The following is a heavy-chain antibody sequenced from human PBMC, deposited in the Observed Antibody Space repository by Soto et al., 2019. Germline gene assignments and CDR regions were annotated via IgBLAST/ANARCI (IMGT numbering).Heavy chain of an antibody. Sequence: SETLSLTCTVSGGSISSGDYYWSWIRQPPGKGLEWIGYIYYSGSTYYNPSLKSRVTISVDTSKNQFSLKLSSVTAADTAVYYCARDRINIVVVPAATVVGWFDPWGQGTLVTVSS. CDR3: ARDRINIVVVPAATVVGWFDP. J-gene: IGHJ5*02. V-gene: IGHV4-30-4*01. D-gene: IGHD2-2*01. CDR1: GGSISSGDYY. CDR2: IYYSGST.